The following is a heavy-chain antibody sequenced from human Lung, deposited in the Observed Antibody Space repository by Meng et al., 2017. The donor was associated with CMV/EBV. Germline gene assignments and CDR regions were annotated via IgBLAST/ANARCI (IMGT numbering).Heavy chain of an antibody. Sequence: GGSLRLSCAASGFTFSGSAMHWVRQASGKGLEWVGRIRSKANSYATAYAASVKGRVTMTRDTSISTAYMELSRLRSDDTAVYYCARPPVSEDIVVVPADNYWGQGTLVTVSS. CDR1: GFTFSGSA. CDR2: IRSKANSYAT. J-gene: IGHJ4*02. V-gene: IGHV3-73*01. CDR3: ARPPVSEDIVVVPADNY. D-gene: IGHD2-2*01.